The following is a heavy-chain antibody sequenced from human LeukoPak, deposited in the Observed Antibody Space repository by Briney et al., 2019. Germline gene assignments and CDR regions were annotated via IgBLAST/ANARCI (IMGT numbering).Heavy chain of an antibody. CDR1: GYTFTTYT. V-gene: IGHV1-3*01. D-gene: IGHD3-22*01. Sequence: ASVKVSCKASGYTFTTYTMHWVRQAPGQRLEWMGWINAGNGNTKYSQKFQDRVTITRDTSASTACMELSSLRSEDTAMYYCARDLGLSSGYAYYYYGMDVWGQGTTVIVSS. CDR3: ARDLGLSSGYAYYYYGMDV. J-gene: IGHJ6*02. CDR2: INAGNGNT.